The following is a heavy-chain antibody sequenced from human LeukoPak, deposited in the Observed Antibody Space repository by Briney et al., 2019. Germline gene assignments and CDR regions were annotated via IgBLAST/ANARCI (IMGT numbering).Heavy chain of an antibody. D-gene: IGHD6-13*01. Sequence: GGSLRLSCAASGFTVSSNSMSWVRQAPGKGLEWVANIKPDGTTKFYVDSVKGRFTISRDNALNSLYLQMNSLRAEDTAIYYCARSIPYGTTWYGRSDYWGQGTLVTVSS. CDR3: ARSIPYGTTWYGRSDY. V-gene: IGHV3-7*03. CDR2: IKPDGTTK. CDR1: GFTVSSNS. J-gene: IGHJ4*02.